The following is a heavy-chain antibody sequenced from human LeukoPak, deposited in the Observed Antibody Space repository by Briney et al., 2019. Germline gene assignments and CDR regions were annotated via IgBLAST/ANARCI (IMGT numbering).Heavy chain of an antibody. J-gene: IGHJ6*03. V-gene: IGHV1-69*05. D-gene: IGHD5-18*01. CDR1: GGTFSSYA. CDR3: ARVEGGYSYGYVGYYYVDV. CDR2: IIPIFGTA. Sequence: GSSVKVSCKASGGTFSSYAISWVRQAPGQGLEWMGGIIPIFGTANYAQKFQGRVTITTDESTSTAYMELSSLRSEDTAVYYCARVEGGYSYGYVGYYYVDVWGKGTTVTVSS.